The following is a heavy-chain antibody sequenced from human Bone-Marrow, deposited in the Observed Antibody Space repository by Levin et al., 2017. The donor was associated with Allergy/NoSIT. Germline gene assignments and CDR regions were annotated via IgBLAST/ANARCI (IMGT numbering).Heavy chain of an antibody. Sequence: GGSLRLSCATSGFTFSIYVMSWVRQAPGKGLEWVSVISENGVSTFYADSVKGRFTISRDNSKNTLFLQMNSLRAEDTALYYCAKRYCSGGSCYPRGLDVWGQGTSVIVSS. CDR3: AKRYCSGGSCYPRGLDV. CDR2: ISENGVST. J-gene: IGHJ6*02. D-gene: IGHD2-15*01. V-gene: IGHV3-23*01. CDR1: GFTFSIYV.